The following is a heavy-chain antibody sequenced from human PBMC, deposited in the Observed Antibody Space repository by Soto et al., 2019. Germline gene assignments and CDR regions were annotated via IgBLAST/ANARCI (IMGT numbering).Heavy chain of an antibody. CDR2: IHHSGNT. CDR1: GGSISTHNW. V-gene: IGHV4-4*02. J-gene: IGHJ4*02. CDR3: ARERGAGTYQGFDY. D-gene: IGHD1-26*01. Sequence: QVQLQESGPGLVQPSGTLSLSCAVSGGSISTHNWWHRIRQTPGQGLEWIGEIHHSGNTNYSPSLKSRITMSLDQSTNQFSLSLTSVTAADTAVYYCARERGAGTYQGFDYWGQGTLVTVAS.